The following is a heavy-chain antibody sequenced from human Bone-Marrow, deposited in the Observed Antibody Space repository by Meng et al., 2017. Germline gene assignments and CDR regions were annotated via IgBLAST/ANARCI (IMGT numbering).Heavy chain of an antibody. CDR2: ISAYNGNT. V-gene: IGHV1-18*01. CDR1: GYTFTSYG. D-gene: IGHD6-13*01. CDR3: ARGGSVDSSSWSRWLDP. Sequence: ASVKVSCKASGYTFTSYGISWVRQAPGQGLEWMGWISAYNGNTNYAQKLQGRVTMTTDTSTSTAYMELSRLKSDDTAVYYCARGGSVDSSSWSRWLDPWGQGTPVTVSS. J-gene: IGHJ5*02.